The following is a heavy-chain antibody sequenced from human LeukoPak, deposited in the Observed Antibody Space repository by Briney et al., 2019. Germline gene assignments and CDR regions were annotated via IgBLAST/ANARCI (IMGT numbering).Heavy chain of an antibody. D-gene: IGHD3-22*01. CDR1: GYTFTSYG. Sequence: ASVKVSCKASGYTFTSYGISWVRQAPGQGLEWMGWISAYNGNTNYAQKLQGRVTMTTDTSTSTAYMELRSLRSDDTAVYYCARGRYDYYDSSGYYPDAFDIWGQGTMVTVS. V-gene: IGHV1-18*01. CDR3: ARGRYDYYDSSGYYPDAFDI. CDR2: ISAYNGNT. J-gene: IGHJ3*02.